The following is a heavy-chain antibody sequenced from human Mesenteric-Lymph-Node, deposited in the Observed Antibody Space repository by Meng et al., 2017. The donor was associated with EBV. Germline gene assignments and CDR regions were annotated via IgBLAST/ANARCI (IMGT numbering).Heavy chain of an antibody. CDR2: IYYSGYT. CDR1: GASITSSGYY. D-gene: IGHD1-1*01. V-gene: IGHV4-30-4*01. CDR3: ASMEYTYHWYFDL. J-gene: IGHJ2*01. Sequence: QVHLQESGPGLVKPSQTLSLTCAVSGASITSSGYYWNWIRQSPGKGLELIGYIYYSGYTYYNLSLKSRVAISVDVSKNQFSLKLSSVTAADTAVYYCASMEYTYHWYFDLWGRGTLFTVSS.